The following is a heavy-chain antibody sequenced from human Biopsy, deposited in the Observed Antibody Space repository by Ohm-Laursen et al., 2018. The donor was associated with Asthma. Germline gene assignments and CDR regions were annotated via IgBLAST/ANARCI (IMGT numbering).Heavy chain of an antibody. CDR2: TNERGDT. V-gene: IGHV4-34*01. J-gene: IGHJ6*02. Sequence: SETLSFTCDVYPGSFSGFFWIWIRQSPGKGLEWIGETNERGDTNNNPSIKSRVIISIDTYWNRVSLKLTFVTAADTAVYYCARGPELDVWGQGTTVTVSS. CDR3: ARGPELDV. CDR1: PGSFSGFF.